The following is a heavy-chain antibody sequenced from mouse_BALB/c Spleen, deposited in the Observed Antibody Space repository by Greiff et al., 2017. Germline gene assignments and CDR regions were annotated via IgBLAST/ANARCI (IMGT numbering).Heavy chain of an antibody. V-gene: IGHV2-2*02. J-gene: IGHJ4*01. CDR2: IWSGGST. D-gene: IGHD1-1*01. Sequence: QVQLKESGPGLVQPSQSLSITCTVSGFSLTSYGVHWVRQSPGKGLEWLGVIWSGGSTDYNAAFISRLSISKDNSKSQVFFKMNSLQANDTAIYYCARKEGSSPYYYAMDYWGQGTSVTVSS. CDR3: ARKEGSSPYYYAMDY. CDR1: GFSLTSYG.